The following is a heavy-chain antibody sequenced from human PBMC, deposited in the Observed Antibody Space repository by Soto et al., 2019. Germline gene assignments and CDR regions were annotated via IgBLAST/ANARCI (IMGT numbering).Heavy chain of an antibody. J-gene: IGHJ6*02. V-gene: IGHV3-7*01. D-gene: IGHD3-22*01. CDR3: ARGWGYFDSSGFPYLYAMDV. Sequence: GSLRLSCAASGFTFSTYWMSWVRQAPGKGLEWVANIKEDGSEKYYVDSVEGRFTISRDNAKNSLYLQMTSLRAEDTALYYCARGWGYFDSSGFPYLYAMDVWGQGATVTVSS. CDR1: GFTFSTYW. CDR2: IKEDGSEK.